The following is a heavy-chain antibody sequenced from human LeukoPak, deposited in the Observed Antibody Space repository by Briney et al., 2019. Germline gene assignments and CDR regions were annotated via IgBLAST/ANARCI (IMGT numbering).Heavy chain of an antibody. CDR2: IYYSGST. V-gene: IGHV4-31*03. Sequence: SETLSLTCTVSGGSISSGDYYWSWIRQHPGKGLEWIGYIYYSGSTYYNPSLKSRVIISLDTSKNQFSLKLSSVTAADTAVYYCARVKYYYESSAHGPIDYWGQGTLVTVSS. D-gene: IGHD3-22*01. J-gene: IGHJ4*02. CDR1: GGSISSGDYY. CDR3: ARVKYYYESSAHGPIDY.